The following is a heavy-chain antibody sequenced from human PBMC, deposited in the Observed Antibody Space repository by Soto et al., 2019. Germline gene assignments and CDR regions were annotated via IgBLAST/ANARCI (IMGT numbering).Heavy chain of an antibody. CDR3: AYSSTPFDY. J-gene: IGHJ4*02. CDR1: GFTFSSYA. D-gene: IGHD6-13*01. Sequence: EVQLLESGGGLVXXGXSLRLSCAASGFTFSSYAMSWVRQAPGKGLEWVSTISGSGGSTYYADSVKGRFTISRDNSKNTLYLQMNSLRAEDTAVYYCAYSSTPFDYWGQGTLVTVSS. V-gene: IGHV3-23*01. CDR2: ISGSGGST.